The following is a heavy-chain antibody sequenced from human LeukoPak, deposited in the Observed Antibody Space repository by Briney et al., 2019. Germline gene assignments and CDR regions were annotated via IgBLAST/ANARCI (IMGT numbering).Heavy chain of an antibody. D-gene: IGHD6-13*01. CDR3: AREIAPAGKTFDY. CDR2: INPRDDST. J-gene: IGHJ4*02. V-gene: IGHV1-46*01. Sequence: ASVKLSCEAFGFSLTSNYMHWVRQAPGQGLEWLGLINPRDDSTDYPQKLRGRVTVTRDTSTNTVYMQLSGLRSEDTAMYFCAREIAPAGKTFDYWGQGAPVTVSS. CDR1: GFSLTSNY.